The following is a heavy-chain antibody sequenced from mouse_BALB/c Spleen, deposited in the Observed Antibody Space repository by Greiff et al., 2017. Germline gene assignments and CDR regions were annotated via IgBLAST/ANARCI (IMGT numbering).Heavy chain of an antibody. V-gene: IGHV5-4*02. J-gene: IGHJ2*01. Sequence: DVKLVESGGGLVKPGGSLKLSCAASGFTFSDYYMYWVRQTPEKRLEWVATISDGGSYTYYPDSVKGRFTISRDNAKNNLYLQMSSLKSEDTAMYYCARDGEDGSFDYWGQGTTLTVSS. CDR3: ARDGEDGSFDY. CDR2: ISDGGSYT. D-gene: IGHD2-3*01. CDR1: GFTFSDYY.